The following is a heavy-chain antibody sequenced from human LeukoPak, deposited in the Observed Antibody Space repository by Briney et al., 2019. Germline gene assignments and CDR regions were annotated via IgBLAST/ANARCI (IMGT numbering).Heavy chain of an antibody. D-gene: IGHD6-19*01. CDR1: GFTFSNLA. CDR3: ARDLYSSGGDY. CDR2: ISASGGST. V-gene: IGHV3-23*01. J-gene: IGHJ4*02. Sequence: PGGSLRLSCAASGFTFSNLAMSWVRQAPGKGLEWLSLISASGGSTYYADSVKGRFIISRDNSKNTLYLQMNSLRAEDTALYYCARDLYSSGGDYWGQGTLVTVSS.